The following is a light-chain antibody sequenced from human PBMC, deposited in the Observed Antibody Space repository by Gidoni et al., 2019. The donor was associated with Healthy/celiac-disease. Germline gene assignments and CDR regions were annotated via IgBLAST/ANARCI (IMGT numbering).Light chain of an antibody. CDR2: DVS. CDR1: SSDVGGYNY. CDR3: SSYTSSSTLAV. J-gene: IGLJ2*01. V-gene: IGLV2-14*01. Sequence: QSALTQPPSVSRPPGQPPTISCTGTSSDVGGYNYVSWYQQHPGKAPKLMIYDVSNRPSGVSNRFSGSKSGNTASLTISGLQAEDEADYYCSSYTSSSTLAVFGGGTKLTVL.